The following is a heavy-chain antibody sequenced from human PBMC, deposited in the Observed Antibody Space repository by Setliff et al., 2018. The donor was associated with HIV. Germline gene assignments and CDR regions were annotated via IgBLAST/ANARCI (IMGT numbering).Heavy chain of an antibody. CDR2: ISSRGGSV. J-gene: IGHJ6*03. CDR1: GFTVSSNY. Sequence: PGGSLRLSCVVSGFTVSSNYMSWVRQAPGKGLEWVSSISSRGGSVYYADSVRGRFTISRDNANNLLYLQMNSLRAEDTAVYYCARDQEHIIVVSATGNMPGYLHYYYMDVWGKGSTVTVSS. D-gene: IGHD2-2*01. V-gene: IGHV3-21*01. CDR3: ARDQEHIIVVSATGNMPGYLHYYYMDV.